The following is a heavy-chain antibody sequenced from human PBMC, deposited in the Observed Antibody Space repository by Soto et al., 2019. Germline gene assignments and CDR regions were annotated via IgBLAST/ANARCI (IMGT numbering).Heavy chain of an antibody. V-gene: IGHV1-2*02. CDR2: INPNSGGT. Sequence: SVKVSCKASGYTFTGYYMHWVRQAPVQGLEWMGWINPNSGGTNYAQKFQGRVTMTRDTSISTAYMELSRLRSDDTAVYYCARAYYYDSSGYVAEYFQHWGQGTLVTVSS. CDR1: GYTFTGYY. CDR3: ARAYYYDSSGYVAEYFQH. J-gene: IGHJ1*01. D-gene: IGHD3-22*01.